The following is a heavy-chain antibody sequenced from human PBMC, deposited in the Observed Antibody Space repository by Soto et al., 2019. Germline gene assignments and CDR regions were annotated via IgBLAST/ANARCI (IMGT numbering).Heavy chain of an antibody. D-gene: IGHD3-10*01. J-gene: IGHJ6*02. Sequence: SETLSLTCTVSGASIGSSAYWGWIRQPPGKGLEWIGNIYNSGSTYYNPSLKSRVTISVDTSKNQFSLKLSSVTAADTAMYYCARHFGYDYYYAMDVWGQGTTVTVSS. CDR1: GASIGSSAY. V-gene: IGHV4-59*01. CDR3: ARHFGYDYYYAMDV. CDR2: IYNSGST.